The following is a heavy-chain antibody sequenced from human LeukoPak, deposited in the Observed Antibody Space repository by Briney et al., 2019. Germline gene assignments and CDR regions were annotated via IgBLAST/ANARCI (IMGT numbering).Heavy chain of an antibody. CDR3: ARDGGNDYVWGSYRSRHYYYGMDV. Sequence: SVKVSCKASGGTFSSYAISWVRQAPGQGLEWMGRIIPTLGIANYAQKFQGRVTITADKSTSTAYMELSSLRSEDTAVYYCARDGGNDYVWGSYRSRHYYYGMDVWGQGTTVTVSS. D-gene: IGHD3-16*02. CDR1: GGTFSSYA. CDR2: IIPTLGIA. J-gene: IGHJ6*02. V-gene: IGHV1-69*04.